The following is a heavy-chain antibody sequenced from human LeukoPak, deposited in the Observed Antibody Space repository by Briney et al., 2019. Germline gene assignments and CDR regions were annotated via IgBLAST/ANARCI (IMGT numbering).Heavy chain of an antibody. V-gene: IGHV3-11*01. D-gene: IGHD2-15*01. J-gene: IGHJ6*02. CDR1: GFTFSDYY. CDR2: ISSSGSTI. CDR3: ARGLDCSGGSCYSYYYYGMDV. Sequence: GGSLRLSCAASGFTFSDYYMSWIRQAPGKGLEWVSYISSSGSTIYYADSVKGRFTISRDNAKNSLYLQMNSPRAEDTAVYYCARGLDCSGGSCYSYYYYGMDVWGQGTTVTVSS.